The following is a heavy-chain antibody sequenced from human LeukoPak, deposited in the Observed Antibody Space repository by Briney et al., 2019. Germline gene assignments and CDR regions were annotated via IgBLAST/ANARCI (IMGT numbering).Heavy chain of an antibody. Sequence: SETLSLTCIVSGGSISSHYWSWIRQTPGEGLEYSGYIYYSVSTDYYPSLKSRVTMSLDPSKNQFSLHLCSVTAADTAVYYCARRSGVLDSRDSRYYFDHWGQGTLVTVSS. V-gene: IGHV4-59*11. CDR2: IYYSVST. CDR1: GGSISSHY. J-gene: IGHJ4*02. D-gene: IGHD3-22*01. CDR3: ARRSGVLDSRDSRYYFDH.